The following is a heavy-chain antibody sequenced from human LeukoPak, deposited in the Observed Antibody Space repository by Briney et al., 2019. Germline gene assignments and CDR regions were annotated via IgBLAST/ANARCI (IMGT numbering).Heavy chain of an antibody. CDR2: ISYSGST. CDR3: ARVVRWLQLCYFDY. J-gene: IGHJ4*02. D-gene: IGHD5-24*01. V-gene: IGHV4-59*01. Sequence: PSETLSLTCTVSARSITSAYRSWVRQPPGKGLEWIGYISYSGSTNYNPSLKSRVTISVGTSKNQFSLKLSSVTAADTAVPYCARVVRWLQLCYFDYWGQGTLVTVSS. CDR1: ARSITSAY.